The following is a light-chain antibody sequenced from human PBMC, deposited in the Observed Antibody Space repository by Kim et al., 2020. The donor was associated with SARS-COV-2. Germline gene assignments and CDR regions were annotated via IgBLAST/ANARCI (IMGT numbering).Light chain of an antibody. CDR2: GAS. CDR1: QSVYSKY. V-gene: IGKV3-20*01. CDR3: HQYATSPQT. J-gene: IGKJ1*01. Sequence: SPGERATLSCRASQSVYSKYLAWFQQKPGQAPRLVIYGASNRAVDVPDRFSGSGSGTDFTLTINRLETEDYAVYYCHQYATSPQTFGQGTKVDIK.